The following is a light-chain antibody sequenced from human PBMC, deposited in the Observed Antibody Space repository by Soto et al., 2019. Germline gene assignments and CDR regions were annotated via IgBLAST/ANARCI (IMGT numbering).Light chain of an antibody. CDR2: SNN. Sequence: QTVVTQPPSTSGTPGRRVTISCSGSSSSIGSNTVNWYQQLPGTAPKLLIYSNNYRPSGVPDRFSGSKSGTSASLAISGLQSEDEADYYCAAWDDSLNGVVFGGGTKVTVL. V-gene: IGLV1-44*01. CDR3: AAWDDSLNGVV. CDR1: SSSIGSNT. J-gene: IGLJ2*01.